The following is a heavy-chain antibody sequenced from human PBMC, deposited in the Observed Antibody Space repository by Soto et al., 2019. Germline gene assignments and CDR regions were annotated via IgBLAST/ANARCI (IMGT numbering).Heavy chain of an antibody. CDR3: ARDPPYSGSYPPNYYGMDV. CDR1: GFTFSSYE. CDR2: ISSSGSTI. V-gene: IGHV3-48*03. D-gene: IGHD1-26*01. Sequence: PGGSLRLSCAASGFTFSSYEMNWVRQAPGKGLEWVSYISSSGSTIYYADSVKGRFTISRDNAKNSLYLQMNSLRAEDTAVYYCARDPPYSGSYPPNYYGMDVWGQGTPVTVYS. J-gene: IGHJ6*02.